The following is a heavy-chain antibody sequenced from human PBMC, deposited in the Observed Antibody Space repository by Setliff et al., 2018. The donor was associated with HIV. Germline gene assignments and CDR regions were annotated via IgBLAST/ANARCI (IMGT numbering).Heavy chain of an antibody. CDR2: ISAYNGNT. V-gene: IGHV1-18*01. CDR3: ARSTTAD. J-gene: IGHJ4*02. CDR1: GYTFTHYA. D-gene: IGHD4-17*01. Sequence: GPVKVSCKASGYTFTHYAISWVRQAPGQGLEYLGWISAYNGNTNYAQKLQGRVTMTTDTSTSTAYMELSRLRSDDTAVYYCARSTTADWGQGTMVTVSS.